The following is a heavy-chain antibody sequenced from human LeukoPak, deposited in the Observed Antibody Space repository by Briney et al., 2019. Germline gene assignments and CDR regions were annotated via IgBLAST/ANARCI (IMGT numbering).Heavy chain of an antibody. CDR3: ARNSSYYNTGGFDY. V-gene: IGHV4-39*01. CDR1: GASLRGSSYY. D-gene: IGHD3-10*01. Sequence: SETLTLTCTVSGASLRGSSYYWAWIRQTPGKGLEWIGSIYYSGSTHYTPSLKSRLTMSVDTSKNQFSLRVSSVTAADTAVYYCARNSSYYNTGGFDYWGQGILVTVSS. CDR2: IYYSGST. J-gene: IGHJ4*02.